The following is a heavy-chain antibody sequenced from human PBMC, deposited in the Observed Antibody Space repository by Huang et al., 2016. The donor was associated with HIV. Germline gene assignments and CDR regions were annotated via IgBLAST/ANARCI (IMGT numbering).Heavy chain of an antibody. CDR2: LSGGGGST. D-gene: IGHD6-19*01. Sequence: EVQLLESGGGLVQPGGSLRLSCAASGFTVSSYAMSWVRQAPGKGLEWVSGLSGGGGSTYYADSVKGRFTISRDNSKNTLYLQMNSLRAEDTAVYVCAKSSAWYPPYYFDYWGQGTLVTVSS. J-gene: IGHJ4*02. V-gene: IGHV3-23*01. CDR3: AKSSAWYPPYYFDY. CDR1: GFTVSSYA.